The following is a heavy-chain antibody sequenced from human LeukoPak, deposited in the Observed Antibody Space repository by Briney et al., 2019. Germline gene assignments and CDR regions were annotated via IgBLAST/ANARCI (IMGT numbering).Heavy chain of an antibody. V-gene: IGHV3-49*04. Sequence: GGSLRLSCTASGFTFGDYALSWVRQAPGKGLEWVGFIRSKAYGGTTEYAASVTGRFTISRDDSKSIAYLQMNSLKTEDTAVYYCSRDGNYYDSDYYYYMDVWGKGTTVTISS. J-gene: IGHJ6*03. CDR1: GFTFGDYA. CDR3: SRDGNYYDSDYYYYMDV. D-gene: IGHD3-22*01. CDR2: IRSKAYGGTT.